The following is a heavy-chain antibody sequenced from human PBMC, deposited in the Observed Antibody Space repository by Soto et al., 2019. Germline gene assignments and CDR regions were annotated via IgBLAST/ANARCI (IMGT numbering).Heavy chain of an antibody. CDR2: IIPIFGTA. CDR3: AARPGYYGSGSTDYYYYYMDV. Sequence: GASVKVSCKASGGTFSSYAISWVRQAPGQGLEWMGGIIPIFGTANYAQKFQGRVTITRDKSTSTAYMELSSLRSEDTAVYYCAARPGYYGSGSTDYYYYYMDVWGKGTTVTVSS. D-gene: IGHD3-10*01. J-gene: IGHJ6*03. V-gene: IGHV1-69*05. CDR1: GGTFSSYA.